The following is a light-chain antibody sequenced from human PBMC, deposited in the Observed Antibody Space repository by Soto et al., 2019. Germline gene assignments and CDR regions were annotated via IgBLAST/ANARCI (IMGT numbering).Light chain of an antibody. J-gene: IGKJ1*01. CDR1: QTIHTW. Sequence: DIQMTQSPSTLSASVGDRVTITCRASQTIHTWLAWYQQKPGQAPKLLIHMASTLQNGVPSRFSGSGSGTEFTLTISSLHPDDSSAYYCQQYYTYSGTFGQGTNVEVK. V-gene: IGKV1-5*03. CDR3: QQYYTYSGT. CDR2: MAS.